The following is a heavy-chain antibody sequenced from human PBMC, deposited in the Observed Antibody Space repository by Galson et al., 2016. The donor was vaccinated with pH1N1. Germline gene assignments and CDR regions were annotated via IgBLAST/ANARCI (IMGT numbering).Heavy chain of an antibody. D-gene: IGHD5-12*01. CDR3: ARDSEGSGHEGFH. V-gene: IGHV3-30*04. Sequence: SLRLSCAASGFTFTSYAMHWVRQAPGKGLEWVAVILYDGTNEYYADSVKGRFTISRDKTQSTVYLQMNSLRTEDTAVYHCARDSEGSGHEGFHWAQGTLVIVSS. CDR1: GFTFTSYA. J-gene: IGHJ4*02. CDR2: ILYDGTNE.